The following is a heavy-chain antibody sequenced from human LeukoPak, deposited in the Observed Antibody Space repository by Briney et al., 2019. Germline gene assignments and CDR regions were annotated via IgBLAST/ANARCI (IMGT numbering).Heavy chain of an antibody. Sequence: PGGSLRLSCAASAFTFSSYSMNSVRQAPGKWLEWVSSISISSSYIYYADSVKGRFTISRDNAKNSLYLQMNSLRPEDTAVYYCARGKLRFLEYRSPNWFDPWGQGTLVTVSS. V-gene: IGHV3-21*01. CDR3: ARGKLRFLEYRSPNWFDP. CDR2: ISISSSYI. CDR1: AFTFSSYS. D-gene: IGHD3-3*01. J-gene: IGHJ5*02.